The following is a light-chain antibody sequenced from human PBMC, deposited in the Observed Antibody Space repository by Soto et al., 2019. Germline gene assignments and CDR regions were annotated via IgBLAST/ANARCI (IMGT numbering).Light chain of an antibody. CDR1: QSISSW. CDR3: QQYNSYSRT. Sequence: DIQMTQSPSTLSASVGDRVTITCRASQSISSWLAWYQQKPGKAPKLLIYKASSLESGVPSRFSGSGSGTEFTLTISSLQPDDCATYYCQQYNSYSRTFGQGTKVEIK. J-gene: IGKJ1*01. CDR2: KAS. V-gene: IGKV1-5*03.